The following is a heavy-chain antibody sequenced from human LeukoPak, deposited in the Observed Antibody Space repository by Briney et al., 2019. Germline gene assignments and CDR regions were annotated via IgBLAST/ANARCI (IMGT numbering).Heavy chain of an antibody. V-gene: IGHV4-61*02. CDR2: IYTSGST. D-gene: IGHD3-22*01. CDR3: ARVGGYYDSSGFDPHYYYYYYMDV. CDR1: GGSISSGSYY. J-gene: IGHJ6*03. Sequence: PSETLSLTCTVSGGSISSGSYYWGWIRQPAGKGLEWIGRIYTSGSTNYNPSLKSRVTISVDTSKNQFSLKLSSVTAADTAVYYCARVGGYYDSSGFDPHYYYYYYMDVWGKGTTVTVSS.